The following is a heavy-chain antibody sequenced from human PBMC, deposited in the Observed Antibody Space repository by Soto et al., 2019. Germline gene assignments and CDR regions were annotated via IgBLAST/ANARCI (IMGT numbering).Heavy chain of an antibody. V-gene: IGHV4-59*01. Sequence: SETLSLTCTVSGGSISSYYWSWIRQPPGKGLDWIGYIYYSGSTNYNPSLKSRVTISVDTSKNQFSLKLSSVTAADTAVYYCARDISPYYYDSSGYGPSFDYWGQGTLVTVSS. D-gene: IGHD3-22*01. CDR2: IYYSGST. CDR3: ARDISPYYYDSSGYGPSFDY. J-gene: IGHJ4*02. CDR1: GGSISSYY.